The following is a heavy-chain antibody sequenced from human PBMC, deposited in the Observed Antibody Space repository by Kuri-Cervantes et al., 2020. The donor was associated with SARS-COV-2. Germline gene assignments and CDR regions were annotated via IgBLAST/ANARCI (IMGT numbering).Heavy chain of an antibody. CDR1: GLTFRSYS. Sequence: GGSLRLSCAASGLTFRSYSMNWVRQSPGKGLEWVASITSDSRYIYYAGSVKGRFTISRDNAKNSLYLQMNSLRAEDTAVYYCARDILSFLGTHYFDYWGQGTLVTVSS. D-gene: IGHD3-16*02. J-gene: IGHJ4*02. CDR2: ITSDSRYI. V-gene: IGHV3-21*01. CDR3: ARDILSFLGTHYFDY.